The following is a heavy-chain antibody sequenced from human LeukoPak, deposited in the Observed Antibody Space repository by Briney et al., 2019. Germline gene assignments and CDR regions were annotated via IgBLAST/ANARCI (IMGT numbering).Heavy chain of an antibody. CDR3: ARDRAAAANWFDP. CDR1: GYTFTSYA. CDR2: INAGNGNT. D-gene: IGHD6-13*01. Sequence: GASVKVSCKASGYTFTSYAMHWVRQAPGQRLEWMGWINAGNGNTKYSQKFQGRVTITRDTSASTAYMELSSLRSEDTAVYYCARDRAAAANWFDPWGQGTLVTVSS. V-gene: IGHV1-3*01. J-gene: IGHJ5*02.